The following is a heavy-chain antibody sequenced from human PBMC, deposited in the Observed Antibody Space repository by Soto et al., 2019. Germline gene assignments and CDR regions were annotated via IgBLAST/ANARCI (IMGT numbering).Heavy chain of an antibody. CDR3: ATTPPVGGYYYYGMDV. CDR1: GGTFSSYT. V-gene: IGHV1-69*13. Sequence: ASVKVSCKASGGTFSSYTMSWVRQAPGQGLEWMGGIIPIFGTANYAQKFQGRVTITADESTSTAYMELSSLRSEDTAVYYCATTPPVGGYYYYGMDVWGQGTTVTVSS. D-gene: IGHD1-26*01. CDR2: IIPIFGTA. J-gene: IGHJ6*02.